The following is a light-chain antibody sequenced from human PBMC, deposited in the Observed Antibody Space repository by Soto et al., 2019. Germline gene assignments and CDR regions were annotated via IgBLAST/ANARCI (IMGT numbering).Light chain of an antibody. V-gene: IGKV1-27*01. Sequence: IRMTQSPSSFSASTGDRVTITCRASQGFSNSLAWYQQKPGKVPTLLIYGASILQSGVPSRFSGSGSGTEFTLTISCLQPEDVATYFCQKYDSAPLTFGGGTKVEIK. CDR3: QKYDSAPLT. J-gene: IGKJ4*01. CDR2: GAS. CDR1: QGFSNS.